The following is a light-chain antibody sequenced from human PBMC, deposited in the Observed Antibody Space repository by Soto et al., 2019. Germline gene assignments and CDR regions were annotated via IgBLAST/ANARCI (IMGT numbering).Light chain of an antibody. J-gene: IGKJ1*01. CDR2: AAS. V-gene: IGKV1-39*01. Sequence: DIQMTQSPSSLSASVGDRITITCRASHSIDNYLSWYQLKPGKAPRLLIYAASNLQRGVPSRFTGSGSGTDFTLTINNLQPDDFAVYYCQQCFSIPPTFGHGTKVVTK. CDR1: HSIDNY. CDR3: QQCFSIPPT.